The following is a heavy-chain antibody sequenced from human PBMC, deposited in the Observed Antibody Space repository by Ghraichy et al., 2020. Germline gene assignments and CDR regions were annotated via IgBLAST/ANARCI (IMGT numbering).Heavy chain of an antibody. D-gene: IGHD3-3*01. CDR3: AAHGGFLPTLPLDY. J-gene: IGHJ4*02. Sequence: ASVKVSCKASGYTFTSYGISWVRQAPGQGLEWMGWISAYNGNTNYAQKLQGRVTMTTDTSTSTAYMELRSLRSDDTAVYYCAAHGGFLPTLPLDYWGQGTLVTVSS. CDR1: GYTFTSYG. CDR2: ISAYNGNT. V-gene: IGHV1-18*01.